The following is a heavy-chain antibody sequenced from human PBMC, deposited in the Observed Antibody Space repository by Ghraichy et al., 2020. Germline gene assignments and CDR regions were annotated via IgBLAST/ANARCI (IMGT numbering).Heavy chain of an antibody. Sequence: SETLSLTCTVSGGSISSSSYYWGWIRQPPGKGLEWIGSIYYSGSTYYNPSLKSRVTISVDTSKNQFSLKLSSVTAADTAVYYCASPYYYDSSEDAFDIWGQGTMVTVSS. CDR1: GGSISSSSYY. CDR3: ASPYYYDSSEDAFDI. CDR2: IYYSGST. V-gene: IGHV4-39*01. D-gene: IGHD3-22*01. J-gene: IGHJ3*02.